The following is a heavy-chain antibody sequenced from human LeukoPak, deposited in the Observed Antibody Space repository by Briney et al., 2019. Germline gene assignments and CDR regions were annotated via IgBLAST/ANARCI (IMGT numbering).Heavy chain of an antibody. V-gene: IGHV4-59*01. D-gene: IGHD3-3*01. CDR2: IHYSGST. J-gene: IGHJ3*02. CDR1: GGSISSYY. Sequence: SETLSLTCTVAGGSISSYYWSWIRQPPGKGLEWIGYIHYSGSTNYNPSLKSRVAISVDTSKSQFSLKLSSVTAADTAVYYCARVEEVAFDIWGQGTMVTVSS. CDR3: ARVEEVAFDI.